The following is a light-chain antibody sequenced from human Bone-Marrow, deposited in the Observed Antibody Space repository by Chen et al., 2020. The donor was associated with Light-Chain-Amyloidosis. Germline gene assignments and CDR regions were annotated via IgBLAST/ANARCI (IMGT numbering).Light chain of an antibody. Sequence: QAALTQPSSVSGSPGHSTPIPGTRTSSDVGGDNHVSWYQQHPDKAPKLMIYEVTNRPSWVPDRFSGSKSDNTASLTISGLQTEDEADYFCSSYTITNTLVFGSGTRVTVL. CDR3: SSYTITNTLV. J-gene: IGLJ1*01. CDR1: SSDVGGDNH. V-gene: IGLV2-14*01. CDR2: EVT.